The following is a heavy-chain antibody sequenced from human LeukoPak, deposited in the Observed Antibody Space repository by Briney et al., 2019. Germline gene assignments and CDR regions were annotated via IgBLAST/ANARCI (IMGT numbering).Heavy chain of an antibody. Sequence: PGGSLRLSCAASGFTFSSYSMNWVRQAPGKGLEWVSSISSSSSYIYYADSVKGRFTISRDNAKNSLYLQMNSLRAEDTAVYYCARRQYLWSSRENWFDPWGQGTLVTVSA. V-gene: IGHV3-21*01. J-gene: IGHJ5*02. CDR2: ISSSSSYI. D-gene: IGHD6-13*01. CDR3: ARRQYLWSSRENWFDP. CDR1: GFTFSSYS.